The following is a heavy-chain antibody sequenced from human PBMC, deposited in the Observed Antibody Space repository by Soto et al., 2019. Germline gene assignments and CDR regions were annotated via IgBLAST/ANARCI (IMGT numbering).Heavy chain of an antibody. J-gene: IGHJ6*02. CDR2: ISYDGSNK. CDR3: AKPDVPPRYYYYYGMDV. Sequence: PGGSLRLSCAASGFTFSSYGMHWVRQAPGKGLEWVAVISYDGSNKYYADSVKGRFTISRDNSKNTLYLQMNSLRAEDTAVYYCAKPDVPPRYYYYYGMDVWGQGTTVTVSS. V-gene: IGHV3-30*18. D-gene: IGHD6-6*01. CDR1: GFTFSSYG.